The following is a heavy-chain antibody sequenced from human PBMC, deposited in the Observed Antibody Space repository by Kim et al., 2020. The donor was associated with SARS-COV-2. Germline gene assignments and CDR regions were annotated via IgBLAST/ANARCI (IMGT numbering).Heavy chain of an antibody. CDR3: ARGDGDYYYGMDV. Sequence: SVKVSCKASGGTFSSYTISWVRQAPGQGLEWMGRIIPILGIANYAQKFQGRVTITADKSTSTAYMELSSLRSEDTAVYYCARGDGDYYYGMDVWGQGTTVTVSS. CDR2: IIPILGIA. CDR1: GGTFSSYT. V-gene: IGHV1-69*02. J-gene: IGHJ6*02. D-gene: IGHD4-17*01.